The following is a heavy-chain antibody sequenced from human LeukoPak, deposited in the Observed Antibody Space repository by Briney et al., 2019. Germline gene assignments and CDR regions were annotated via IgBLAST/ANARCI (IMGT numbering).Heavy chain of an antibody. D-gene: IGHD1-14*01. CDR3: ARRVRSADHRCDY. Sequence: GSLRLSCAASGFPFSSHGMTWIRQSPGKGLEWIGEINHSGNTNYNPSLKSRVTISVDTSMNQSSLQVTSVTAADTAVYYCARRVRSADHRCDYWGQGTLVTVSS. CDR1: GFPFSSHG. V-gene: IGHV4-34*01. J-gene: IGHJ4*02. CDR2: INHSGNT.